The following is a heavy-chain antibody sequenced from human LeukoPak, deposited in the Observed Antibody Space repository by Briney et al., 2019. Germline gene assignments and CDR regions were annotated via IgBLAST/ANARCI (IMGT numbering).Heavy chain of an antibody. V-gene: IGHV1-69*13. J-gene: IGHJ5*02. Sequence: SVKVSCKASGYTFTSFGISWVRQAPGQGLEWMGGIIPIFGTANYAQKFQGRVTITADESTSTAYMELSSLRSEDTAVYYCARVVDTYYYDSSGYYQRWFDPWGQGTLVTVSS. CDR1: GYTFTSFG. CDR2: IIPIFGTA. CDR3: ARVVDTYYYDSSGYYQRWFDP. D-gene: IGHD3-22*01.